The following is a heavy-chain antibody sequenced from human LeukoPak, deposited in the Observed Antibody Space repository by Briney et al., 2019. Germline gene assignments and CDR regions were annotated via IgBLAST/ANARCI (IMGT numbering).Heavy chain of an antibody. Sequence: PSETLSLTCTVSGGSISSYYWSWIRQPPGKGLEWIGYIYYSGSTHYNPSLKSRVTISVDTSKNQFSLKLTSVTAADTAVYYCARDATTYYGSGSYDYWGQGTLVTVSS. V-gene: IGHV4-59*01. CDR2: IYYSGST. D-gene: IGHD3-10*01. J-gene: IGHJ4*02. CDR3: ARDATTYYGSGSYDY. CDR1: GGSISSYY.